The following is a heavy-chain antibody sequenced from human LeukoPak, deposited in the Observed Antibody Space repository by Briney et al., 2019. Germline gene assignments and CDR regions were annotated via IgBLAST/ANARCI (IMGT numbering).Heavy chain of an antibody. CDR3: ARVSRDYDSSGPKYYFDY. CDR1: GFTFSSYS. J-gene: IGHJ4*02. V-gene: IGHV3-21*01. Sequence: PGGSLRLSCAASGFTFSSYSMNWVRQAPGKGLEWVSPISSSSSYIYYADLVKGRFTISRDNAKNSLYLQMNSLRAEDTAVYYCARVSRDYDSSGPKYYFDYWGQGTLVTVSS. CDR2: ISSSSSYI. D-gene: IGHD3-22*01.